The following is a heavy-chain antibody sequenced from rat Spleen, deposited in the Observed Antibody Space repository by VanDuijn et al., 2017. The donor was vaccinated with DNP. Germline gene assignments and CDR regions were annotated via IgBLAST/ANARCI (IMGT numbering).Heavy chain of an antibody. V-gene: IGHV5S11*01. D-gene: IGHD1-4*01. CDR1: GFTFSDYF. Sequence: EVQLVESGGGLVQPGRSMKLSCAASGFTFSDYFMAWVRQAPTKGLEWVASISTGGGTTYYRDSVKGRFTISRDNTRSTLYLQMDSLRSEETATYYCARPDCPDITPGWFAYWGQGTLVTVSS. CDR2: ISTGGGTT. J-gene: IGHJ3*01. CDR3: ARPDCPDITPGWFAY.